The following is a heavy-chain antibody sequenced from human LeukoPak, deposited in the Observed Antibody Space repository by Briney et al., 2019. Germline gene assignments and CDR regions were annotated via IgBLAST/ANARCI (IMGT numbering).Heavy chain of an antibody. CDR3: VRSPYDFWSGYQLDY. CDR1: GYTFTSYS. CDR2: INPSCGST. Sequence: GASVKVSCKASGYTFTSYSMHWVRQAPGQGLEWMGIINPSCGSTSYAEKFQGRVTMTRDMSTRTVYMELSGLRSEDTAVYYCVRSPYDFWSGYQLDYWGQGTLVTVSS. V-gene: IGHV1-46*01. D-gene: IGHD3-3*01. J-gene: IGHJ4*02.